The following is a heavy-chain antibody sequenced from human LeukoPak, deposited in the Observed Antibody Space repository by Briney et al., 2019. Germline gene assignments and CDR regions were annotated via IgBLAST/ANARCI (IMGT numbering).Heavy chain of an antibody. CDR3: ARVVGKNGSGSYLEFRARFDP. CDR1: GGSIRSGGYY. CDR2: IYYSGST. D-gene: IGHD3-10*01. J-gene: IGHJ5*02. V-gene: IGHV4-61*08. Sequence: SETLSLTCTVSGGSIRSGGYYWSWIRQHPGKGLEWIGYIYYSGSTNYNPSLKSRVTISVDTSKNQFSLKLSSVTAADTAVYYCARVVGKNGSGSYLEFRARFDPWGQGTLVTVSS.